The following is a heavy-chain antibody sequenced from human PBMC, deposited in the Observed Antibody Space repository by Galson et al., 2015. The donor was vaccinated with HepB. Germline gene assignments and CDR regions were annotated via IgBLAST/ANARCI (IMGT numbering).Heavy chain of an antibody. CDR1: GFTFSSYG. J-gene: IGHJ4*02. CDR3: AKDRLRITENYFDY. D-gene: IGHD3-10*01. Sequence: SLRLSCAASGFTFSSYGMHWVRQAPGKGLEWVAVISYDGSNKYYADSVKGRFTISRDNSKNTLYLQMNSLRAEDTAVYYCAKDRLRITENYFDYWGQGTLVTVSS. V-gene: IGHV3-30*18. CDR2: ISYDGSNK.